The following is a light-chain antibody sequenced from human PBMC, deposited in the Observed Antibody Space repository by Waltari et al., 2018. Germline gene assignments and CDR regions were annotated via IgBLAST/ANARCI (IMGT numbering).Light chain of an antibody. V-gene: IGKV3-20*01. CDR1: QTVGSSS. CDR3: QQHGTLPAT. CDR2: RAS. J-gene: IGKJ1*01. Sequence: EIVLTQSPGTASLSPGERVTLSCRASQTVGSSSLAWYQQTPGQAPRLVIYRASRRATGIPGRFSGSGSGTDFSLTISRLEPEDFAVYYCQQHGTLPATFGQGTKVEIK.